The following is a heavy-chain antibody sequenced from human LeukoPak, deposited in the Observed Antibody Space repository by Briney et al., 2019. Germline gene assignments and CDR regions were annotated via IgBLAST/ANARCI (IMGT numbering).Heavy chain of an antibody. CDR2: IMPIFGTA. V-gene: IGHV1-69*05. J-gene: IGHJ4*02. D-gene: IGHD2-15*01. CDR1: GGTFSSYA. CDR3: AREDIVVVVAASHFDC. Sequence: SVKVSCKASGGTFSSYAISWVRQAPGQRLEWMGRIMPIFGTAYYAQKFQGRVTITTDESTSTAYMELNSLRSEDTAVYYCAREDIVVVVAASHFDCWGQGTLVTASS.